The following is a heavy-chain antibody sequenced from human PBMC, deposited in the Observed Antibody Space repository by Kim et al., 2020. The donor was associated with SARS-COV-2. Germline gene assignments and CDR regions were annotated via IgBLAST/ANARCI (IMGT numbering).Heavy chain of an antibody. D-gene: IGHD6-13*01. CDR3: ARDRIAGTRWLDP. Sequence: GGSLRLSCVASGFIFSSYSMTWVRQAPGKGLEWVSYISGSSTYIYYADSVKGRFTISRDNAKNSLYLQINSLRVEDTAVYYCARDRIAGTRWLDPWGQGTLVTVSS. CDR2: ISGSSTYI. CDR1: GFIFSSYS. V-gene: IGHV3-21*01. J-gene: IGHJ5*02.